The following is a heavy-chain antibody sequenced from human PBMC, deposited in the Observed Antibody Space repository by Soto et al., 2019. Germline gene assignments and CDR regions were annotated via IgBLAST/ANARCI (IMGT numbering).Heavy chain of an antibody. CDR3: ARVRRWLPEEMVDL. CDR1: GGSFSGYY. D-gene: IGHD5-12*01. CDR2: VNDSVNS. V-gene: IGHV4-34*01. Sequence: NPSETLSLTCGVSGGSFSGYYWSCIRQPPWKGLEWIGEVNDSVNSNYNPSLKRRVVISVDTPKNEFSLKMNTVTAADTGVYYCARVRRWLPEEMVDLWGQAALVTVSS. J-gene: IGHJ5*02.